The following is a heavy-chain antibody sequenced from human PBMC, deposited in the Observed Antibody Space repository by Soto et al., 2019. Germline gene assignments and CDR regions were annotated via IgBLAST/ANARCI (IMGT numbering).Heavy chain of an antibody. Sequence: GESLKISCKGSGYSFTSYWIGWVRQMPGKGLEWMGIIYPGDSDTRYSPSFQGQVTISADKSISTAYLQWSSLKASDTAMYYCARHQSSGWFKYYYSYYMDVWGKGTTVTVS. D-gene: IGHD6-19*01. CDR2: IYPGDSDT. V-gene: IGHV5-51*01. CDR3: ARHQSSGWFKYYYSYYMDV. CDR1: GYSFTSYW. J-gene: IGHJ6*03.